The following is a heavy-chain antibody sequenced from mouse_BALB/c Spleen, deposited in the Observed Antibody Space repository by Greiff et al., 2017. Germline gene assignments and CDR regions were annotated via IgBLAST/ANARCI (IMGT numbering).Heavy chain of an antibody. CDR3: ARGDRYGDYAMDY. J-gene: IGHJ4*01. CDR1: GFTFSSYA. V-gene: IGHV5-6-5*01. D-gene: IGHD2-14*01. Sequence: EVKLMESGGGLVKPGGSLKLSCAASGFTFSSYAMSWVRQTPEKRLEWVASISSGGSTYYPDSVKGRFTISRDNARNILYLQMSSLRSEDTAMYYCARGDRYGDYAMDYWGQGTSVTVSS. CDR2: ISSGGST.